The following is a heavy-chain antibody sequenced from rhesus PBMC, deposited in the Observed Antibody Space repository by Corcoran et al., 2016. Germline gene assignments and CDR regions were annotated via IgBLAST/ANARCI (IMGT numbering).Heavy chain of an antibody. CDR3: ARRVSGWYSPFDY. D-gene: IGHD6-31*01. CDR1: GGSISSSY. CDR2: IGGSSGRT. V-gene: IGHV4-169*01. J-gene: IGHJ4*01. Sequence: QLQLQESGPGLVKPSETLSLTCAVSGGSISSSYWSWIRQAPGKGLEWIGYIGGSSGRTNNNPSLTIRVTLSVDTSKNHLSLTLSSVTAADTAVYYCARRVSGWYSPFDYWGQGVLVTVSS.